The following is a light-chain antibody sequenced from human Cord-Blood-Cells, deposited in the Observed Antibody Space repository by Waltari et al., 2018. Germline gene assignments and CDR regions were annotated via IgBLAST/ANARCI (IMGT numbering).Light chain of an antibody. V-gene: IGLV2-14*01. J-gene: IGLJ3*02. CDR1: SRDVGASNY. CDR2: EVS. Sequence: SALTPPASVSGSPGQSITISCTGTSRDVGASNYVSWYQQHPGKAPKLMIYEVSNRPSGVSNRFSGSKSGNTASLTISGLQAEDEADYYCSSYTSSSTWVFGGGTKLTVL. CDR3: SSYTSSSTWV.